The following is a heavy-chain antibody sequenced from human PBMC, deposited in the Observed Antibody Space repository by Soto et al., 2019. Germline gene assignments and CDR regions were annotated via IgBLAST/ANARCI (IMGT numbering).Heavy chain of an antibody. V-gene: IGHV3-74*01. Sequence: EVQLVESGGNLVQPGGSLRLSCAASGFTFSSYWIHWVRQVPGKGLVWVSRINGDGSRTNYADSVKGRFTISRDNAKNTLYLQMNSLRAEETAVYYCARGVRGLYGLDIWGQGTMVTVSS. D-gene: IGHD3-10*01. CDR1: GFTFSSYW. CDR2: INGDGSRT. J-gene: IGHJ3*02. CDR3: ARGVRGLYGLDI.